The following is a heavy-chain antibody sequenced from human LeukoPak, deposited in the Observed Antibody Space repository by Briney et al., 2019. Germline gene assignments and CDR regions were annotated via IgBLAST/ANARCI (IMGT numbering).Heavy chain of an antibody. D-gene: IGHD2-21*02. CDR2: IYYSGNT. Sequence: SETLSLTCTVSGGFISSYSWSWIRQPPGKGLEWIGAIYYSGNTDYNPSLKSRITISADTSRNQFSLKLTSVTAADTAVYYCAREVTVSSSDDAFDMWGQGTVVTVSS. CDR1: GGFISSYS. V-gene: IGHV4-59*12. CDR3: AREVTVSSSDDAFDM. J-gene: IGHJ3*02.